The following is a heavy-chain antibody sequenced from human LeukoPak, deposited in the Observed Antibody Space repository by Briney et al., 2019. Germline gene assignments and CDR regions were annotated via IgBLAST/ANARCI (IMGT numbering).Heavy chain of an antibody. J-gene: IGHJ4*02. V-gene: IGHV3-49*03. D-gene: IGHD3/OR15-3a*01. CDR2: IRSKTYGGTT. CDR1: GFIFGDYG. Sequence: GSLRLSCTAFGFIFGDYGMSWFRQAPGKGLEWVGFIRSKTYGGTTEYAASVKGRFTISRDDSKSIAYLQMNSLKTEDTAVYYCTRERTGIDYWGQGTLVTVSS. CDR3: TRERTGIDY.